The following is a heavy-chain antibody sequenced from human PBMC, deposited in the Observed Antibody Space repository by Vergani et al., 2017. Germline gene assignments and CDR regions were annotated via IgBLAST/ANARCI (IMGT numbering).Heavy chain of an antibody. D-gene: IGHD2-15*01. CDR1: GGSISSYY. CDR3: ARESLYCSGGSCYSDGMDV. Sequence: HVQLQESGPGLVKPSETLSLTCTVSGGSISSYYWSWIRQPPGKGLEWIGYIHYSGSTNYNPSLKSRVTISVDTSKNQFSVKLSSVTAADTAVYYCARESLYCSGGSCYSDGMDVWGQGTTVTVSS. V-gene: IGHV4-59*01. J-gene: IGHJ6*02. CDR2: IHYSGST.